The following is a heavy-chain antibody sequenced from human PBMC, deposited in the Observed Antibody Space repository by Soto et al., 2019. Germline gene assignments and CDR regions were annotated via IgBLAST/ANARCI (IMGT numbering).Heavy chain of an antibody. CDR2: IYWDDDK. D-gene: IGHD3-3*01. CDR1: GFSLSTSGVG. V-gene: IGHV2-5*02. J-gene: IGHJ4*02. Sequence: SGPTLVNPTQTLTLTCTFSGFSLSTSGVGVGWIRQPPGKALEWLALIYWDDDKRYSPSLKSRLTITKDTSKNQVVLTMTNMDPVDTATYYCAHINPSYYDFWSGYYPALSFDYWGQGTLVTVSS. CDR3: AHINPSYYDFWSGYYPALSFDY.